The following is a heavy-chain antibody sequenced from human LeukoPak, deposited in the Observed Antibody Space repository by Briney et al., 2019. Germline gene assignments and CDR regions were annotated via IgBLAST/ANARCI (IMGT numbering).Heavy chain of an antibody. CDR3: ARQPGRFLDYLFGYFDY. J-gene: IGHJ4*02. D-gene: IGHD3-3*01. CDR1: GGSNNSSGYY. CDR2: LYYSGST. Sequence: SETLSLTCTVSGGSNNSSGYYWGWIRQPPGKGLEWIGSLYYSGSTYYNPSLKSRVIISVDTSKNQFSLKLTSVTAADTAVYYCARQPGRFLDYLFGYFDYWGRGTLVTVSS. V-gene: IGHV4-39*01.